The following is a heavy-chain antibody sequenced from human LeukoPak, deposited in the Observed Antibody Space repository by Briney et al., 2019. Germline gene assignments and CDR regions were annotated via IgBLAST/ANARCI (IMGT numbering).Heavy chain of an antibody. Sequence: ASVKVSCKASGYTFTGYFIHWMRQAPGQGLEWMGWINPNSGGTNYAQKFQGRVTMTRDASISTAYMEVSRLRSDDTAVYYCARVEWELYPFFDYWGQGTLVTVSS. CDR3: ARVEWELYPFFDY. D-gene: IGHD3-3*01. CDR2: INPNSGGT. J-gene: IGHJ4*02. V-gene: IGHV1-2*02. CDR1: GYTFTGYF.